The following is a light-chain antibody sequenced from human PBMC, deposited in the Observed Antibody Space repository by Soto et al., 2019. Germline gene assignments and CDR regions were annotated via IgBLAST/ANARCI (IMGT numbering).Light chain of an antibody. CDR1: QSVSGN. CDR2: GAS. V-gene: IGKV3-15*01. J-gene: IGKJ4*01. CDR3: QQYDDWPGT. Sequence: ERVMTQSPVTLSVSPGERATLSCRASQSVSGNLAWYQQKPGQAPRLLIYGASTRATGIPARFSGSGSGTEFTLSIDSLQSEDFAVYYCQQYDDWPGTFGGGTKVEIK.